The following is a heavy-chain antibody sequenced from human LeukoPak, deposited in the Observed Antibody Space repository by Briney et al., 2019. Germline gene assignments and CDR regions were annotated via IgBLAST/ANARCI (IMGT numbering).Heavy chain of an antibody. CDR3: AGYNFFIAVAGDDAFDI. CDR2: ISYDGSNK. CDR1: EFTFSSYG. V-gene: IGHV3-30*03. J-gene: IGHJ3*02. Sequence: GGSLRLSCAASEFTFSSYGMHWVRQAPGKGLEWVAVISYDGSNKYYADSVKGRFTISRDNSKNTLYLQMNSLRAEDTAVYYCAGYNFFIAVAGDDAFDIWGQGTMVTVSS. D-gene: IGHD6-19*01.